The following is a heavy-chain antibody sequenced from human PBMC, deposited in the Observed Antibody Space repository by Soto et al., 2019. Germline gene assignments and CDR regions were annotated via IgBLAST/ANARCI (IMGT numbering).Heavy chain of an antibody. CDR1: GFTFSSYS. D-gene: IGHD2-2*01. J-gene: IGHJ4*02. V-gene: IGHV3-48*01. CDR3: DGADIVVVPAAISFDY. Sequence: EVQLVESGGGLVQPGGSLRLSCAASGFTFSSYSMNWVRQAPGKGLEWVSYISSSSSTIYYAGSVKVRFTISRDNAKNSLYLQMNSLRAEDTSVYYCDGADIVVVPAAISFDYWGQGTLVTVSS. CDR2: ISSSSSTI.